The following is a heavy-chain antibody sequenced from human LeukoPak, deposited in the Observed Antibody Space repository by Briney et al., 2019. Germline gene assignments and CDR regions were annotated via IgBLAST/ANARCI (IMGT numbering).Heavy chain of an antibody. CDR3: ASLLHYYGSGSYTLKYSSSWYSKYYFDY. J-gene: IGHJ4*02. CDR2: IYYSGST. V-gene: IGHV4-39*01. D-gene: IGHD3-10*01. Sequence: PSETLSLTCTVSGGSISSSSYYWGWIRQPPGKGLEWIGSIYYSGSTYYNPSLKSRVTISVDTSKNQFSLKLSSVTAADTAVYYCASLLHYYGSGSYTLKYSSSWYSKYYFDYWGQGTLVTVSS. CDR1: GGSISSSSYY.